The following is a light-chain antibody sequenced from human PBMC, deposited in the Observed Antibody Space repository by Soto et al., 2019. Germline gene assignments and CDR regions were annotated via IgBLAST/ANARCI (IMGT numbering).Light chain of an antibody. CDR2: EVS. CDR1: SSDVGSYNL. CDR3: CSYAGSSTDVV. J-gene: IGLJ2*01. V-gene: IGLV2-23*02. Sequence: QSALTQPASVSGSPGQSITISCTGTSSDVGSYNLVSWYQQHPGKAPKLMIYEVSKRPSGVSNRFSGSKSDNTASLTISGLQAEDEADYYCCSYAGSSTDVVFGGGTKVTVL.